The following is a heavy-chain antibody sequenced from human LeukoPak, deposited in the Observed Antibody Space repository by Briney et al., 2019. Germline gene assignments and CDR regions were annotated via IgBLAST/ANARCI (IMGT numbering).Heavy chain of an antibody. J-gene: IGHJ4*02. D-gene: IGHD6-19*01. CDR3: ASNLGQWLFSD. V-gene: IGHV4-59*08. CDR2: IYYSGST. CDR1: GGSINTYY. Sequence: SETLSLTCTVSGGSINTYYWNWIRQPPGKGLEWIGNIYYSGSTNYNPSLKSRVTISVDTSKNQFSLRLSSVTAADTAVYYCASNLGQWLFSDWGQGTLVTVSS.